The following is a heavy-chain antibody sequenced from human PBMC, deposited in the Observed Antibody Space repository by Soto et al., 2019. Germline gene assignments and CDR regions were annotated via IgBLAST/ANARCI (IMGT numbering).Heavy chain of an antibody. CDR1: GFTFSNAW. Sequence: PGGSLRLSCAASGFTFSNAWMSWVRQAPGKGLEWVGRIKSKTDGGTTDYAAPVKGRFTISRDDSKNTLYLQMNSLKNEDTAVYYCTTDKSSGWSNYYYYYGMNVWGQGTTVTV. CDR3: TTDKSSGWSNYYYYYGMNV. D-gene: IGHD6-19*01. CDR2: IKSKTDGGTT. V-gene: IGHV3-15*01. J-gene: IGHJ6*02.